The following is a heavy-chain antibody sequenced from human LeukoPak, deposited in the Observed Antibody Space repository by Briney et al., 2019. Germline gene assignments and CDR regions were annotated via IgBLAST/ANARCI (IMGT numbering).Heavy chain of an antibody. V-gene: IGHV3-30-3*01. D-gene: IGHD1-20*01. J-gene: IGHJ4*02. CDR2: ISYDGSNK. CDR1: GXTFSNYA. CDR3: ARDGTHNWDHFDY. Sequence: PGRSLRLSWAASGXTFSNYAMHWFRQAPGKGREWVAAISYDGSNKYYADSVKGRFSISRDNSKNTLYLQMNSLRAEDTAVYYCARDGTHNWDHFDYWGQGTLVTVSS.